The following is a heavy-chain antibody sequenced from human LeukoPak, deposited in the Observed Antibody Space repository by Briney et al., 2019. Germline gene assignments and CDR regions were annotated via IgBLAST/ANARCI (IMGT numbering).Heavy chain of an antibody. CDR2: ISGSGGST. CDR3: AKDHTPRIGGVPDAFDI. CDR1: GFTFSSYA. J-gene: IGHJ3*02. Sequence: GESLKISCAASGFTFSSYAMSWVRQAPGKGLEWVSAISGSGGSTYYADSVKGRFTISRDNSKNTLYLQMNSLRAEDTAVYYCAKDHTPRIGGVPDAFDIWGQGTMVTVSS. D-gene: IGHD1-26*01. V-gene: IGHV3-23*01.